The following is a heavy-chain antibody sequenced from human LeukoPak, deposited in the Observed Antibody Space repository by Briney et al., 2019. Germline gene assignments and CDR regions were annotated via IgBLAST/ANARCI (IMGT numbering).Heavy chain of an antibody. Sequence: ASVKVSCKASGYTFTGYYMHWVRQAPGQGLEWMGRINPNSGGTNYAQKFQGRVTMTRDTSISTAYMELSRLRSDDTAVYYCARGYIAVAGRDFDYWGQGTLVTVSS. J-gene: IGHJ4*02. CDR3: ARGYIAVAGRDFDY. CDR2: INPNSGGT. D-gene: IGHD6-19*01. CDR1: GYTFTGYY. V-gene: IGHV1-2*06.